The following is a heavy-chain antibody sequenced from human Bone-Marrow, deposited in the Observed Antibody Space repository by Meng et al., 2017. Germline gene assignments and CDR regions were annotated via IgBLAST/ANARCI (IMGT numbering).Heavy chain of an antibody. CDR3: ARESSGWYGRWFDP. CDR2: IIPIFGTA. CDR1: GGTFSSYA. V-gene: IGHV1-69*06. D-gene: IGHD6-19*01. Sequence: SVKVSCKASGGTFSSYAISWVRQAPGQGLEWMGGIIPIFGTANYAQKFQGRVTITEDKSTSTAYMELSSLRSEDTAVYYCARESSGWYGRWFDPWGQGTLVTVSS. J-gene: IGHJ5*02.